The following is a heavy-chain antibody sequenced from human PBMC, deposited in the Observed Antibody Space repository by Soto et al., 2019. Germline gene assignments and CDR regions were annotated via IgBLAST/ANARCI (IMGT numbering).Heavy chain of an antibody. CDR1: GFTFSSYA. V-gene: IGHV3-30-3*01. CDR3: ARVQRVGAPRTGGFDY. CDR2: ISYDGSNK. J-gene: IGHJ4*02. D-gene: IGHD1-26*01. Sequence: QVQLVESGGGVVQPGRSLRLSCAASGFTFSSYAMHWVRQAPGKGLEWVAVISYDGSNKYYADSVKGRFTISRDNSKNTLYLQMNSLRAEDTAVYYCARVQRVGAPRTGGFDYWGQGTLVTVSS.